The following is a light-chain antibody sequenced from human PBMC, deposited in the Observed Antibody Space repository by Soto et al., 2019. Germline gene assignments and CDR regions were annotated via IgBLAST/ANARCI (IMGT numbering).Light chain of an antibody. CDR3: QLANSFPLT. Sequence: DIQMTQSPSTLFAFVGDRVIITCRASHNIGAWLAWYQQKPGKAPKLLIYKASNLESGVPSRFSGSGSGTEFTLPISSLQPEDFATYYCQLANSFPLTIGGGTKVDIK. CDR1: HNIGAW. CDR2: KAS. J-gene: IGKJ4*01. V-gene: IGKV1-5*03.